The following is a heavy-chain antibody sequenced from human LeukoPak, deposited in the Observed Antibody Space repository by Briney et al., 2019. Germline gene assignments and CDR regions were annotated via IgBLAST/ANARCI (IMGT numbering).Heavy chain of an antibody. Sequence: GGSLRLSCAASGFTFSSYSMNWVRQAPGKGLEWVSSISSSSSYIYYADSVKGRFTISRDNAKNSLYLQMNSLRAEDTAVYYCAGGIVVVPAAMRGRAFDIWGQGTMVTVSS. CDR2: ISSSSSYI. CDR3: AGGIVVVPAAMRGRAFDI. J-gene: IGHJ3*02. V-gene: IGHV3-21*01. CDR1: GFTFSSYS. D-gene: IGHD2-2*01.